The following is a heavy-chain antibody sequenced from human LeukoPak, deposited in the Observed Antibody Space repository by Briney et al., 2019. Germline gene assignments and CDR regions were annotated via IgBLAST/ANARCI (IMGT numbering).Heavy chain of an antibody. J-gene: IGHJ4*02. V-gene: IGHV3-7*01. CDR1: GFTFSSYW. CDR2: IKQDGSEK. Sequence: GGSLRLSCAASGFTFSSYWMSWVRQAPGKGLEWVANIKQDGSEKYYVDSVKGRFTISRDNAKNSLYLQMNSLRAEDTAVYYCARENPDIAVAGTFDYWGQGTLVIVSS. D-gene: IGHD6-19*01. CDR3: ARENPDIAVAGTFDY.